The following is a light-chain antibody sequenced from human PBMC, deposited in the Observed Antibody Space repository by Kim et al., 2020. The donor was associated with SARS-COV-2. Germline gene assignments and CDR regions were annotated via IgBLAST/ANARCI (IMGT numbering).Light chain of an antibody. V-gene: IGLV1-44*01. CDR1: RSNIGIKT. Sequence: VTISGTGSRSNIGIKTVSWYQQLPGTAPKLLIYNTDQRPSGVPDRFSGSKSGTSASLAISGLQSEDEADYYCAAWDDSLNGVLFGGGTQLTVL. CDR2: NTD. CDR3: AAWDDSLNGVL. J-gene: IGLJ2*01.